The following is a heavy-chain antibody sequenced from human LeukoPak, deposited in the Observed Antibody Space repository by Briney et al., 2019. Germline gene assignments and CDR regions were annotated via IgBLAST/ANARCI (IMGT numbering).Heavy chain of an antibody. CDR2: ICPRDGST. CDR3: ARDQEGFDY. J-gene: IGHJ4*02. Sequence: ASVKVSCKASGYTFTSNYIHWVRQAPGQGLEWMGMICPRDGSTSYAQKFQGRVTVTRDTSTSTVHMELSGLRSEDTAVYYCARDQEGFDYWGQGTLVTVSS. CDR1: GYTFTSNY. V-gene: IGHV1-46*01.